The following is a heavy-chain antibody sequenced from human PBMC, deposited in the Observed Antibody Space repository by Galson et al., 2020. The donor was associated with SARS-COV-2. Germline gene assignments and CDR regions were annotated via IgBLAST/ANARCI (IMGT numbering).Heavy chain of an antibody. Sequence: GESLKISCKGSGYSFTSYWIGWVRQMPGKGLEWMGSIYPGDSDNRYSPSFQGQVTISADKAISTAYLQWSSLKASDTAMYYCARQSNTYSSGWHDWYFDLRGRGTLVTVSS. CDR1: GYSFTSYW. CDR2: IYPGDSDN. J-gene: IGHJ2*01. V-gene: IGHV5-51*01. CDR3: ARQSNTYSSGWHDWYFDL. D-gene: IGHD6-19*01.